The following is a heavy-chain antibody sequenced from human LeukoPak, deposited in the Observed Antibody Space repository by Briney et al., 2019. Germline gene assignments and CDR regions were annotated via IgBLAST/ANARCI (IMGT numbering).Heavy chain of an antibody. Sequence: SETLSLTCTVSGGSISSFQWNWIRQSPGKGLEWIGYIYNSGSTNYNPSLKSRVTISADTSKNHFSLKLNSVTTADTAVYYCTRGAGWLIDYWGQGILVTVSS. J-gene: IGHJ4*02. CDR1: GGSISSFQ. D-gene: IGHD3-16*01. CDR2: IYNSGST. V-gene: IGHV4-59*01. CDR3: TRGAGWLIDY.